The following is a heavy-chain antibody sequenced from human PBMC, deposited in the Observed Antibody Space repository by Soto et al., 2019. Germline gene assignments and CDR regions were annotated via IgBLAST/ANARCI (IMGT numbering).Heavy chain of an antibody. CDR1: GGSISSGGYY. CDR2: IYYSGST. CDR3: AREPGRDNWFDP. D-gene: IGHD1-26*01. Sequence: ASETLSLTCTVSGGSISSGGYYWSWIRQHPGKGLEWIGYIYYSGSTYYNPSLKSRVTISVDTSKNQFSLKLSSVTAADTAVYYCAREPGRDNWFDPWGQGTLVTVSS. V-gene: IGHV4-31*03. J-gene: IGHJ5*02.